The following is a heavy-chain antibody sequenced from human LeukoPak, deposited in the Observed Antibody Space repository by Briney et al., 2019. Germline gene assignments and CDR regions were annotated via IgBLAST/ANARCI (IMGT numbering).Heavy chain of an antibody. CDR3: ARDPEDYYDSSAYYDGFDM. CDR1: GFTFSSYW. V-gene: IGHV3-7*01. Sequence: SGGSLRLSCAASGFTFSSYWMSWVRQAPGKGLEWVANIKHDGSVQYCVDSVKGRFTISRDNAKNSLYLQMNSLRAEDTAVCYCARDPEDYYDSSAYYDGFDMWGQGTMVTVSS. J-gene: IGHJ3*02. CDR2: IKHDGSVQ. D-gene: IGHD3-22*01.